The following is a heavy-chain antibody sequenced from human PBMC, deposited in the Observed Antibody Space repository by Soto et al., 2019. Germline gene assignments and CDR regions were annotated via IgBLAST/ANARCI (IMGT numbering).Heavy chain of an antibody. Sequence: SETLSLTCTVSGGSVSSGNYYWSWIRQPPGKGLEWIGYFYYTGSINYNPSLKSRVTIFIDASKNQFSLTLSSVTAADTAVYYCARCMFYSYGTHHAPFEYWGQRTLVTVSS. D-gene: IGHD2-8*01. CDR2: FYYTGSI. CDR1: GGSVSSGNYY. V-gene: IGHV4-61*01. CDR3: ARCMFYSYGTHHAPFEY. J-gene: IGHJ4*02.